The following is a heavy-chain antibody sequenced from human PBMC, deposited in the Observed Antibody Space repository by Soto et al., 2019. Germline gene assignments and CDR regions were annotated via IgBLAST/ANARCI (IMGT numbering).Heavy chain of an antibody. CDR3: ARDWAGAGPFDY. V-gene: IGHV1-18*01. D-gene: IGHD6-13*01. J-gene: IGHJ4*02. CDR2: IIAYNFNT. Sequence: ASVKVSCKASGYTFTSYGISLVRQAPVQVLELIVWIIAYNFNTNYSQKLQGRFTITTYTSTITSYIELMILISDETAVYYCARDWAGAGPFDYWGQGTLVTVST. CDR1: GYTFTSYG.